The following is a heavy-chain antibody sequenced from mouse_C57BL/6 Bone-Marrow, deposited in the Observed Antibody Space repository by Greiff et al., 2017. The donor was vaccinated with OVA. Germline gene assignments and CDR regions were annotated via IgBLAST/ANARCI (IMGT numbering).Heavy chain of an antibody. D-gene: IGHD2-1*01. CDR3: AREGLTLLPELRIAY. CDR1: GFTFSSYA. J-gene: IGHJ3*01. CDR2: ISDGGSYT. Sequence: EVKVVESGGGLVKPGGSLKLSCAASGFTFSSYAMSWVRQTPEKRLEWVATISDGGSYTYYPDNVKGRFTISRDNAKNNLYLQMSHLKSEDTAMYYCAREGLTLLPELRIAYWGQGTLVTVSA. V-gene: IGHV5-4*01.